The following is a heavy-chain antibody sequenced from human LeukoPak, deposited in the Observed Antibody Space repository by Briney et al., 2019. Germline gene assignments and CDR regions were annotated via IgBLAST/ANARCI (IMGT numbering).Heavy chain of an antibody. CDR2: IYSGGST. V-gene: IGHV3-53*05. CDR3: ARVLLRFLEWCPFDI. D-gene: IGHD3-3*01. Sequence: PGGSLRLSCAASGFTVSSNYMSWVRQAPGKGLEWVSVIYSGGSTYYADSVKGRFTISRDNSKNTLYLQMNSLRAEDTAVYYCARVLLRFLEWCPFDIWGQGTMVTVSS. CDR1: GFTVSSNY. J-gene: IGHJ3*02.